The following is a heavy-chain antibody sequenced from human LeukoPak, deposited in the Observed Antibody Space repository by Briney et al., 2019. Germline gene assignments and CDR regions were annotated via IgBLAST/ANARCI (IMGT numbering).Heavy chain of an antibody. CDR2: ISYEGGTQ. Sequence: GGSLRLSCAASGFIVSSHYMNWVRQAPGKGLEWVAVISYEGGTQHYADSVKGRFIISRDNPRNTLYLQMNILRTEDTAVYYCAKEGTPQVSTWYDLWGQGTQVIVSS. V-gene: IGHV3-30*18. J-gene: IGHJ5*02. CDR1: GFIVSSHY. D-gene: IGHD3-10*01. CDR3: AKEGTPQVSTWYDL.